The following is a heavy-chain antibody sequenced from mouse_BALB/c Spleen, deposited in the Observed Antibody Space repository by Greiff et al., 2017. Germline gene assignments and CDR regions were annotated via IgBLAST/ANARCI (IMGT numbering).Heavy chain of an antibody. CDR3: ARDVGNYGGGFAY. Sequence: VQLQQSGPGLVAPSQSLSITCTVSGFSLTSYGVHWVRQPPGKGLEWLGVIWAGGSTNYNSALMSRLSISKDNSKSQVFLKMNSLQTDDTAMCACARDVGNYGGGFAYWGQGTLVTVSA. CDR1: GFSLTSYG. V-gene: IGHV2-9*02. J-gene: IGHJ3*01. CDR2: IWAGGST. D-gene: IGHD2-1*01.